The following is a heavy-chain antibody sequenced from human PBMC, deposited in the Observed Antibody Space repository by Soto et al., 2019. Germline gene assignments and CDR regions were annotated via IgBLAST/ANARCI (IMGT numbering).Heavy chain of an antibody. D-gene: IGHD1-7*01. J-gene: IGHJ6*02. Sequence: QVQLVQSGAEVKKPGASVKVSCKASGYTFTSYDINWVRQATGQGLEWMGWMNPNSGNTGYAQKFQGRVTMTRNTXVSTAYMEMSSLRSEDTAVYYCARGKGPTWNYPFFYYYGMDVWGQGTTVTVSS. V-gene: IGHV1-8*01. CDR3: ARGKGPTWNYPFFYYYGMDV. CDR1: GYTFTSYD. CDR2: MNPNSGNT.